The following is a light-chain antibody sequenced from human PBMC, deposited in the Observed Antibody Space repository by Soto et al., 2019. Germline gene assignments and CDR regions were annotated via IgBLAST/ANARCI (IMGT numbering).Light chain of an antibody. V-gene: IGKV3-20*01. J-gene: IGKJ1*01. CDR1: QSVSSNY. CDR2: DAS. CDR3: QQHGTAPGT. Sequence: GTVSVSAMKIALLSCSASQSVSSNYLAWYQQKPGQAPRLLIYDASSRATGVPDRFSGSGSGTAFTLSISSRQPYDSALPNCQQHGTAPGTFTQGTKVDIK.